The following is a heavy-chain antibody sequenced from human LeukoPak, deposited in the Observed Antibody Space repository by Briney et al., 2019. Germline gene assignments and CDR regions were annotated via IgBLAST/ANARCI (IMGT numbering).Heavy chain of an antibody. Sequence: SETLSLTCAVYGGSFSGYYWSWIRQPPGKGLEWIGEINHSGSANYNPSLKSRVTLSIDKSRNQFSLNLNSVTAADTAVYYCARARRDSGYYKVDYWGQGTLVTVSS. CDR1: GGSFSGYY. J-gene: IGHJ4*02. V-gene: IGHV4-34*01. D-gene: IGHD3-3*01. CDR3: ARARRDSGYYKVDY. CDR2: INHSGSA.